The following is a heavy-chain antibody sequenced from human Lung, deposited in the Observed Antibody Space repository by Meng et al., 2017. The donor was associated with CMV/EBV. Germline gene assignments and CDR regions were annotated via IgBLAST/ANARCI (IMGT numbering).Heavy chain of an antibody. Sequence: GGSXRLSCAASGFTFNGYNMNWVRQAPGKGLEWVASISTSSTYIFYADSVKGRFTVSRDNANSALYLQMDSLRAEDTAVYYCARAFYDFWSVIGYWGQGVLVTVSS. V-gene: IGHV3-21*01. CDR2: ISTSSTYI. D-gene: IGHD3-3*01. CDR1: GFTFNGYN. CDR3: ARAFYDFWSVIGY. J-gene: IGHJ4*02.